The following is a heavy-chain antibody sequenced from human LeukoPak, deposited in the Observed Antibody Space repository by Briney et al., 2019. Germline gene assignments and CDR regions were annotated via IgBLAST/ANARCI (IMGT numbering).Heavy chain of an antibody. CDR1: GFTFSSYG. J-gene: IGHJ4*02. D-gene: IGHD1-26*01. Sequence: GGSLRLSCAASGFTFSSYGMHWVRQAPGKGMEWVAVVSNDGSNEYYADSVKGRFAISRDNSKNTMYLQMNSLRGEDTAVYYCARDSASTPLDYWGQGTLVTVSS. CDR2: VSNDGSNE. CDR3: ARDSASTPLDY. V-gene: IGHV3-33*01.